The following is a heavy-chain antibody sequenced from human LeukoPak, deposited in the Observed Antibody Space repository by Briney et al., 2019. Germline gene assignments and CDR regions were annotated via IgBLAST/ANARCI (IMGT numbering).Heavy chain of an antibody. CDR2: INPSGGST. Sequence: ASVKVSCKSSGYTFTSYYMHWVRQAPAQGLEWMAIINPSGGSTNYAQKFQGRVTMTRDTSTSTVYMELSSLRSEDTAVYYCARNPRPNYDRSDDYYPADYWGQGTLVTVSS. CDR3: ARNPRPNYDRSDDYYPADY. D-gene: IGHD3-22*01. CDR1: GYTFTSYY. J-gene: IGHJ4*02. V-gene: IGHV1-46*01.